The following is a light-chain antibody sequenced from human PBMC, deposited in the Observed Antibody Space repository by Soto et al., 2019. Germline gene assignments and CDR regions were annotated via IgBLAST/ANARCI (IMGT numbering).Light chain of an antibody. V-gene: IGLV2-14*01. Sequence: QSARTQPASVSGSPGQSITISCTGTSSDVGGYNYVSWYQQHPGKAPKLIIYGVSNRPSGVSNRFSGSKSGNTASLTISGLQAEDEADYYCSSYRSSSTLDYVFGTGTKVTVL. J-gene: IGLJ1*01. CDR2: GVS. CDR3: SSYRSSSTLDYV. CDR1: SSDVGGYNY.